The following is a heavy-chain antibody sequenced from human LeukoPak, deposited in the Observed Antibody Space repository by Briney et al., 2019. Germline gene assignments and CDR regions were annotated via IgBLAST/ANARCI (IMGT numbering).Heavy chain of an antibody. V-gene: IGHV4-59*01. Sequence: PSETLSLTCTVSGGSISSYYWSWIRQPPGKGLEWIGYIYYSGSTNYNPSLKSRVTISVDTSKNQFSLKLSSVTAADTAVYYCATSLSVDTAMADYWGQGTLVTVSS. CDR1: GGSISSYY. CDR2: IYYSGST. CDR3: ATSLSVDTAMADY. J-gene: IGHJ4*02. D-gene: IGHD5-18*01.